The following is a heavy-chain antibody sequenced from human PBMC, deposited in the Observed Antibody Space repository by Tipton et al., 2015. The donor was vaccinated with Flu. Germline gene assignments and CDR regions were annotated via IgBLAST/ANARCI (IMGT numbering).Heavy chain of an antibody. Sequence: LRLSCVVSAYSISSAYYWGWVRQPPGKGLEWIGTIYHSGTTYYNPSLKSRVTISVDTSKNQFSLRLSSVTAADTAVYYCARHTGDSVRGVIDYWGQGTLVTVSS. CDR1: AYSISSAYY. D-gene: IGHD3-10*02. V-gene: IGHV4-38-2*01. CDR3: ARHTGDSVRGVIDY. CDR2: IYHSGTT. J-gene: IGHJ4*02.